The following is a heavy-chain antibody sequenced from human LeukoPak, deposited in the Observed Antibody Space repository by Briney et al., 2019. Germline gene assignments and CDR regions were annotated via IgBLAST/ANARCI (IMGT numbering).Heavy chain of an antibody. CDR2: ISTGGTTI. V-gene: IGHV3-48*03. Sequence: PGGSLRLSCAASGFTFSSFEMNWVRQAPGKGLEWVSYISTGGTTIYYADSVKGRFTISRDNAKNSLCLQMNSLRAEDTAVYYCARFGGNYRSGWYNWGQGTLVTVSS. CDR1: GFTFSSFE. D-gene: IGHD6-19*01. J-gene: IGHJ4*02. CDR3: ARFGGNYRSGWYN.